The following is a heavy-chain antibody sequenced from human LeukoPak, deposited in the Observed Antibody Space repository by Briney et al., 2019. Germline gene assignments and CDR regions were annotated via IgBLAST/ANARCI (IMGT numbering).Heavy chain of an antibody. J-gene: IGHJ4*02. CDR2: INHSGST. CDR3: ARVRGMIVVARRLYFDY. CDR1: GGPFSGYY. D-gene: IGHD3-22*01. Sequence: SETLSLTCAVYGGPFSGYYWSWIRQPPGEGLEWIGEINHSGSTNYNPSLKSRVTISVDTSKNQFSLKLSSVTAADTAVYYCARVRGMIVVARRLYFDYWGQGTLVTVSS. V-gene: IGHV4-34*01.